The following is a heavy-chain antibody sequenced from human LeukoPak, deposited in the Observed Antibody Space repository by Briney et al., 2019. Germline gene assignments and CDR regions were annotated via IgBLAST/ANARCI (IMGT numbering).Heavy chain of an antibody. CDR1: GGSISSSSYY. V-gene: IGHV4-39*07. D-gene: IGHD6-13*01. Sequence: ASETLSLTCTVSGGSISSSSYYWGWIRQPPGKGLEWIGSIYYSGSTYYNPSLKSRVTISVDTSKNQFSLKLSSVTAADTAVYYCARDSSSWPWGLYYYYYMDVWGRGTTVTVSS. CDR3: ARDSSSWPWGLYYYYYMDV. CDR2: IYYSGST. J-gene: IGHJ6*03.